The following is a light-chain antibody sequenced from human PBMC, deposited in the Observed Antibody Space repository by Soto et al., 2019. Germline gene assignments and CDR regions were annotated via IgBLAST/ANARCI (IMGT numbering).Light chain of an antibody. CDR1: NSDVDIYDF. Sequence: QSALTQPASVSGTPGQSITISCTGSNSDVDIYDFVSWYQHHPGRAPKLIVSEVSHRPSGVSNRFSGSKSGNTASLTISGLQAEDEADYYCSSFTSSTTLVLFGGGTKLTVL. V-gene: IGLV2-14*01. CDR2: EVS. CDR3: SSFTSSTTLVL. J-gene: IGLJ2*01.